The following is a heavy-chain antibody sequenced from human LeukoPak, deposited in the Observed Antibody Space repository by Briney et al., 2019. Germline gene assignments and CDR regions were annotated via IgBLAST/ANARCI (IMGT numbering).Heavy chain of an antibody. Sequence: SETLSLTCTVSGGSISSGGYYWSWIRQHPGKGLEWIGYIYYSGSTYYNPSLKSRVTISVDTSKNQFSLKLSSVTAADTAVYYCARHPSYYYGMDVWGQGTTVTVSS. CDR3: ARHPSYYYGMDV. CDR2: IYYSGST. CDR1: GGSISSGGYY. J-gene: IGHJ6*02. V-gene: IGHV4-31*03.